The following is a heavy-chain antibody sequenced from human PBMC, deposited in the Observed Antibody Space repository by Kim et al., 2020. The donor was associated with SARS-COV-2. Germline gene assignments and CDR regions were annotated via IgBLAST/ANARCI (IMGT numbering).Heavy chain of an antibody. V-gene: IGHV4-4*02. D-gene: IGHD3-10*01. CDR3: ARVPPLWFGELTAPGYYYYGMDV. CDR1: GGSISSSNW. Sequence: SETLSLTCAVSGGSISSSNWWSWVRQPPGKGLEWIGEIYHSGSTNYNPSLKSRVTISVDKSKNQFSLKLSSVTAADTAVYYCARVPPLWFGELTAPGYYYYGMDVWGQGTTVTVSS. J-gene: IGHJ6*02. CDR2: IYHSGST.